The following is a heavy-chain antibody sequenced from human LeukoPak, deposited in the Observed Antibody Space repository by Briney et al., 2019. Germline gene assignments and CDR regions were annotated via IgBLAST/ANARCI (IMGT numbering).Heavy chain of an antibody. CDR1: GGSISSSSYY. CDR2: IYYSGST. Sequence: PSETLSLTCTVSGGSISSSSYYWGWIRQPPGKGLEWIGSIYYSGSTYCNPSLKSRVTISVDTSKNQFSLKLSSVTAADTAVYYCAREFSSGGSCYPMDVWGKGTTVTVSS. CDR3: AREFSSGGSCYPMDV. J-gene: IGHJ6*03. D-gene: IGHD2-15*01. V-gene: IGHV4-39*07.